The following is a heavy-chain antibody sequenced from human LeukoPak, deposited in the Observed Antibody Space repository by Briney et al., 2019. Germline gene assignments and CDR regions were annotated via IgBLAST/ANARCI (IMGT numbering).Heavy chain of an antibody. V-gene: IGHV3-21*01. CDR1: GFTFSSYA. J-gene: IGHJ3*02. Sequence: GGSLRLSCAASGFTFSSYAMHWVRQAPGKGLEWVSSISSSSSYIYYADSVKGRFTTSRDNAKNSLYLQMNSLRAEDTAVYYCAREMATIKDAFDIWGQGTMVTVSS. CDR2: ISSSSSYI. CDR3: AREMATIKDAFDI. D-gene: IGHD5-24*01.